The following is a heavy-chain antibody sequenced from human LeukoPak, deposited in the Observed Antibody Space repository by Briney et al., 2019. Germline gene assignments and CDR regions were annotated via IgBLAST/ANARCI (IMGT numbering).Heavy chain of an antibody. V-gene: IGHV1-69*13. CDR3: ARDPSITMIVVSHDAFDI. J-gene: IGHJ3*02. D-gene: IGHD3-22*01. CDR2: IIPIFGTA. CDR1: GGTFSIYA. Sequence: SVKVSFKASGGTFSIYAISWVRQAPGQGLEWMGGIIPIFGTANYAQKFQGRVTITAGESTSTAYMELSSLRSEDTAVYYCARDPSITMIVVSHDAFDIWGQGTMVTVSS.